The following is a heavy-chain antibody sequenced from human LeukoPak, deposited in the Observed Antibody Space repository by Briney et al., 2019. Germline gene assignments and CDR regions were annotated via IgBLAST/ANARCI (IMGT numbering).Heavy chain of an antibody. D-gene: IGHD4-23*01. V-gene: IGHV3-11*01. CDR3: ARARGGGNSVLFDH. CDR2: ISSSGSTI. Sequence: PGGSLRLSCAASGFTFSDYYMTWIRQAPGKGLEWVSYISSSGSTIYYADSVKGRFTISRDNAKDSLYLQMNSLRAEDTAVYYCARARGGGNSVLFDHWGQGILVTVSS. J-gene: IGHJ4*02. CDR1: GFTFSDYY.